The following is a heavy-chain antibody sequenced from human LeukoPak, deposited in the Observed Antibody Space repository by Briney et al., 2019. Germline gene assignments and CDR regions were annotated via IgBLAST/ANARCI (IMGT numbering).Heavy chain of an antibody. Sequence: GASVKVSCKASGGTFSSYAISWVRQAPGQGLEWMGGINPNSGGTNYAQKFQGRVTMTRDTSISTAYMELSSLRSEDTAVYYCAREDYYYYGMDVWGQGTTVTVSS. CDR3: AREDYYYYGMDV. CDR2: INPNSGGT. J-gene: IGHJ6*02. V-gene: IGHV1-2*02. CDR1: GGTFSSYA.